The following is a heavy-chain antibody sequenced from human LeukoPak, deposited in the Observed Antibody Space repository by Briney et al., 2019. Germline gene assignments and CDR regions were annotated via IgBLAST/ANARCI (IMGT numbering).Heavy chain of an antibody. CDR2: ISGSGGST. V-gene: IGHV3-23*01. J-gene: IGHJ6*02. CDR1: GFTFSSYA. CDR3: AKGDDRYYYYGMDV. Sequence: GGSLRLSCAASGFTFSSYAMSWVRQAPGKGLEWVPAISGSGGSTYYADSVKGRFTISRDNSKNTLYLQMNSLRAEDTAVYYCAKGDDRYYYYGMDVWGQGTTVTVSS. D-gene: IGHD3-16*01.